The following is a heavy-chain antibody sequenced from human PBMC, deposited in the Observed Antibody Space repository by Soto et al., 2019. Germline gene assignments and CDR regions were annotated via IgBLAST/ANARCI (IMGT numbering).Heavy chain of an antibody. Sequence: GGSLRLSCAASGFPFSSYAMSWVRQAPGKGLEWVSAISGSGGSTYYADSVKGRFTISRDNSKNTLYLQMNSLRAEDTAVYYCAKDPDSSSWYGPGWYFDLWGRGTLVTVSS. CDR3: AKDPDSSSWYGPGWYFDL. V-gene: IGHV3-23*01. D-gene: IGHD6-13*01. CDR1: GFPFSSYA. J-gene: IGHJ2*01. CDR2: ISGSGGST.